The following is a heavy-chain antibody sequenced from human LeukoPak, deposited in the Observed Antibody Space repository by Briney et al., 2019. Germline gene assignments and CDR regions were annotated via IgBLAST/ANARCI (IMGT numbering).Heavy chain of an antibody. D-gene: IGHD2-15*01. CDR3: AKDCSGDRCYSNYFDY. CDR2: ISSSGSTM. V-gene: IGHV3-48*01. Sequence: GGSLRLSCAASRFTFSDFSMNWVRQAPGKGLEWVSSISSSGSTMYYADSVKGRFTISRDNSKNTLYLQMNSLRAEDTAVYYCAKDCSGDRCYSNYFDYWGQGTLVTVSS. CDR1: RFTFSDFS. J-gene: IGHJ4*02.